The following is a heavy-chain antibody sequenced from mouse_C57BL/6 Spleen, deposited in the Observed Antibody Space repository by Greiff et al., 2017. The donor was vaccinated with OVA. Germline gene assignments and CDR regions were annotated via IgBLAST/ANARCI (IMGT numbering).Heavy chain of an antibody. CDR3: ARPSSYYGSSYDWYFDV. CDR2: IDPNSGGT. J-gene: IGHJ1*03. Sequence: VKLQQPGAELVKPGASVKLSCKASGYTFTSYWMHWVKQRPGRGLEWIGRIDPNSGGTKYNEKFKSKATLTVDKPSSTAYMQLSSLTSEDSAVYYCARPSSYYGSSYDWYFDVWGTGTTVTVSS. CDR1: GYTFTSYW. V-gene: IGHV1-72*01. D-gene: IGHD1-1*01.